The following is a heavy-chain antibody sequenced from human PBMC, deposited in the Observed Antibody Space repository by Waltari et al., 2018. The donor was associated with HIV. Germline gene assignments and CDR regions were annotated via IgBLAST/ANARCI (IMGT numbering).Heavy chain of an antibody. CDR3: ARRHSSEGILDY. J-gene: IGHJ4*02. Sequence: EVQLVESGGGLVQPGGSLRLSCVGSGFTFSNYWVHWVRQGPGKGLVWVSRINGDESRILYADSVKGRFTISRDNARNTLYLQMNSLRAEDTAVYYCARRHSSEGILDYWGQGTLVTVSS. D-gene: IGHD6-19*01. CDR2: INGDESRI. V-gene: IGHV3-74*01. CDR1: GFTFSNYW.